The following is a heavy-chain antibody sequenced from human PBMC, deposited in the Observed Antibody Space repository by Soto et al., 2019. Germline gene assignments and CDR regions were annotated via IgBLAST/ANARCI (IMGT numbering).Heavy chain of an antibody. Sequence: QVQLVQSGAEVKKPGASVKVSCKASGYTFTSYVMHWVRQAPGQRLEWMGGINAGNGNTKYSQKFQRRVTSTRDTAXSXXHMELSRLRSEDTAVYYCARARTTMIRGVINGLGYWGQGTLVNVSS. CDR1: GYTFTSYV. J-gene: IGHJ4*02. CDR3: ARARTTMIRGVINGLGY. D-gene: IGHD3-10*01. V-gene: IGHV1-3*01. CDR2: INAGNGNT.